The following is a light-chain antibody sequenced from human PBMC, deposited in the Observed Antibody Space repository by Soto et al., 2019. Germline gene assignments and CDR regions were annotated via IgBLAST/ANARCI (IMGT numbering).Light chain of an antibody. CDR1: QSVSYRY. CDR2: GAS. Sequence: EIVLTQSPGTLSLSPGERATLSCRASQSVSYRYLAWYQQKPGQAPRLLIYGASSRATGIPDRFSGSGSGTDFTLTISRLEPEDFAVYYCQPYGSSPFTFGPGTRVDIK. J-gene: IGKJ3*01. V-gene: IGKV3-20*01. CDR3: QPYGSSPFT.